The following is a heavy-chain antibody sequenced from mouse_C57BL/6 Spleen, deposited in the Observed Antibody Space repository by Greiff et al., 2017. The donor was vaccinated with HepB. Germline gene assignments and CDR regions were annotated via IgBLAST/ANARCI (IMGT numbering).Heavy chain of an antibody. CDR3: ARSGIYYGEGGFDY. Sequence: VQLQQSGAELARPGASVTLSCKASGYTFTSYGISWVKQRTGQGLEWIGEIYPRSGNTYYNEKFKGKATLTADKSSSTAYMELRSLTSEDSAVYYCARSGIYYGEGGFDYWGKGTTLTVSS. CDR1: GYTFTSYG. V-gene: IGHV1-81*01. J-gene: IGHJ2*01. CDR2: IYPRSGNT. D-gene: IGHD2-13*01.